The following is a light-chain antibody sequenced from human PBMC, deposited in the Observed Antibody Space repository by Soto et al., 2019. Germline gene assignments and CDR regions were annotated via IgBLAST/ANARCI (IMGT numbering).Light chain of an antibody. CDR2: SAS. CDR3: QQTYSNSVT. Sequence: DIRMTQSPASLSASVGDRVTVTCRASQNIDKYLHWYQQKPGKAPNLLIFSASILQSGVPSRFIGSGSGTEFTLTINGLQPEDFATYYCQQTYSNSVTFGQGTKVEIK. J-gene: IGKJ1*01. V-gene: IGKV1-39*01. CDR1: QNIDKY.